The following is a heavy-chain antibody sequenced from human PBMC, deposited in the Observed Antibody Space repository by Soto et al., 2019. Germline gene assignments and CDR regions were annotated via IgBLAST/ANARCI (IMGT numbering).Heavy chain of an antibody. Sequence: SETLSLTCAVYGGSFSGYYWSWIRQPPGKGLEWIGEINHSGSTNYNPSLKSRVTISVDTSKNQFSLKLSSVTAADTAVYYCARVKHDFWSGYTNWFDPGAREPWSPSP. J-gene: IGHJ5*02. CDR2: INHSGST. V-gene: IGHV4-34*01. D-gene: IGHD3-3*01. CDR1: GGSFSGYY. CDR3: ARVKHDFWSGYTNWFDP.